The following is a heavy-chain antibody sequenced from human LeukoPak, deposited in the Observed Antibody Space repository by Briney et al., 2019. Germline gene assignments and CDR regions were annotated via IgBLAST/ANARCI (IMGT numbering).Heavy chain of an antibody. CDR3: ARGEVYFLL. J-gene: IGHJ1*01. CDR1: GFTFSDYE. Sequence: PGGSLRLSCAASGFTFSDYEMNWVRQAPGKGLEWVSYISTSGGTIYYADSVKGRFTISRDNAKNSLFLQMNSLRAEDTAVYYCARGEVYFLLWGQGTLVTVSS. V-gene: IGHV3-48*03. CDR2: ISTSGGTI.